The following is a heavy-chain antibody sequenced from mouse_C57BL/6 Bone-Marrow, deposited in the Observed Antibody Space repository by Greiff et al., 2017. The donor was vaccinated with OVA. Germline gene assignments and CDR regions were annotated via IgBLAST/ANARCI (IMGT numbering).Heavy chain of an antibody. CDR2: ISNGGGST. Sequence: EVKVVESGGGLVQPGGSLKLSCAASGFTFSDYYMYWVRQTPEKRLEWVAFISNGGGSTFSPAPVKGRFPISRDNAKTTLYLQMSRLKSEDTAMYYCARGYYGNYWYFDVWGTGTTVTVSS. D-gene: IGHD2-1*01. V-gene: IGHV5-12*01. CDR1: GFTFSDYY. J-gene: IGHJ1*03. CDR3: ARGYYGNYWYFDV.